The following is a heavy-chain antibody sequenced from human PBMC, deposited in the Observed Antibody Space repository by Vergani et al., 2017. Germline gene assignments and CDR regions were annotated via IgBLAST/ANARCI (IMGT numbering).Heavy chain of an antibody. Sequence: QVQLVQSGSEVRKPGASVKVSCQVSGYSLTELTIHWVRQAPGKGLEWMGGFDPEHGEVTFAHHIQGRVTMTEDRSTDTAYMELSSLRPEDTAVYYCASSYYYDSSGRVNWFDPWGQGTLVTVSS. CDR3: ASSYYYDSSGRVNWFDP. CDR1: GYSLTELT. D-gene: IGHD3-22*01. J-gene: IGHJ5*02. CDR2: FDPEHGEV. V-gene: IGHV1-24*01.